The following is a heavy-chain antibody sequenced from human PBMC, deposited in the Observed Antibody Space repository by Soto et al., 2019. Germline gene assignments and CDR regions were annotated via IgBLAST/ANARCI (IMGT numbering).Heavy chain of an antibody. D-gene: IGHD3-16*01. Sequence: EVQLLESGGGLVQPGGSLRLSCAASGFTFSSYAMSWVRQAPGKGLEWVSAISGSGGSTYYADSVKGRFNISRDNSKNTLYLQMNSLRAGDTAVYYCAKFGRLLGDRFDYWGQGTLVTVSS. CDR3: AKFGRLLGDRFDY. V-gene: IGHV3-23*01. CDR2: ISGSGGST. J-gene: IGHJ4*02. CDR1: GFTFSSYA.